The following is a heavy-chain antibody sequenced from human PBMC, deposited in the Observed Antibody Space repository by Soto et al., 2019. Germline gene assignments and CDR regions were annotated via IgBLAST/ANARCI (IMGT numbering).Heavy chain of an antibody. CDR2: INQSGST. D-gene: IGHD2-2*01. J-gene: IGHJ6*03. Sequence: SETLSLTCAVYGGSFSGYYWSWIRQPPGKGLEWIGEINQSGSTNYNPPLKSRVTMSVDTSKNQFSLQLTAVTAADTAVYYCARVTIVVVPAVMAYYYYMDVRGKGTTVIVSS. CDR3: ARVTIVVVPAVMAYYYYMDV. V-gene: IGHV4-34*01. CDR1: GGSFSGYY.